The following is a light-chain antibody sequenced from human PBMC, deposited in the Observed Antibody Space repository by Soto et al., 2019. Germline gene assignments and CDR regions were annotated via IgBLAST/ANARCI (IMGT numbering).Light chain of an antibody. J-gene: IGLJ3*02. Sequence: QAVVTQPRSVSGSPGQSVTISCTGTSSDVGAYTYVSWYQHHPGKAPKLIIYDVNKGTSGVPDRFSGSKSGNTASLTISGLRAEDEADYYCCSYAGTYPVVFGGGTKVTVL. CDR3: CSYAGTYPVV. CDR2: DVN. V-gene: IGLV2-11*01. CDR1: SSDVGAYTY.